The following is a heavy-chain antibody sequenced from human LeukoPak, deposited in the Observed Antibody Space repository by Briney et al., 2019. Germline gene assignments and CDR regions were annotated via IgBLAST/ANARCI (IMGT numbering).Heavy chain of an antibody. CDR3: ARVGSSWFVAFDF. CDR2: INSSDSTK. J-gene: IGHJ3*01. CDR1: GFTFSTYE. Sequence: PGGSVRLSCGASGFTFSTYEMNWVRQAPGKGLEWVSYINSSDSTKYYADSVTGRFTISRDNAKNSLYLQMNSLRVQDTAVYYCARVGSSWFVAFDFWGQGTLVPV. V-gene: IGHV3-48*03. D-gene: IGHD6-13*01.